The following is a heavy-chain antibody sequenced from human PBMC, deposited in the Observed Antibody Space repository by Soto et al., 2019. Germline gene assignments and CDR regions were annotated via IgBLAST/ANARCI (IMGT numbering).Heavy chain of an antibody. CDR2: IYWDDDK. J-gene: IGHJ4*02. CDR3: AHHLDRMQN. V-gene: IGHV2-5*02. D-gene: IGHD2-15*01. Sequence: HGLDLEWLALIYWDDDKRYSPSLKSRLTITKDTSKNQVVLTMTNMDPVDTATYYYAHHLDRMQNWGQGTLVTVSS.